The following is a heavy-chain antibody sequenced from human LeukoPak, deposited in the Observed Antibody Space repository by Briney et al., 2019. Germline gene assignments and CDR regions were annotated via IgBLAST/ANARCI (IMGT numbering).Heavy chain of an antibody. CDR2: ISHDGII. Sequence: GGSLRLSCETAGFTFSSYVLHWVRRTPGKGLVWVSRISHDGIISYADSVKGRFTISRDNAKNTLILQMNSLRVEDTAVYYCARDWVYKIDYWGRGTLVTVSS. J-gene: IGHJ4*02. D-gene: IGHD5-24*01. V-gene: IGHV3-74*01. CDR3: ARDWVYKIDY. CDR1: GFTFSSYV.